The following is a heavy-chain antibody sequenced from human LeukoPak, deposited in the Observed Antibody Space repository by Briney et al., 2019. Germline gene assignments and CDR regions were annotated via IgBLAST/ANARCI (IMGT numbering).Heavy chain of an antibody. CDR2: INPSGGST. J-gene: IGHJ6*02. CDR1: GYTFTSYY. V-gene: IGHV1-46*01. CDR3: ARAYYDILTGPPGGYYYYYGMDV. D-gene: IGHD3-9*01. Sequence: GASVRVSCTASGYTFTSYYIHWVRQAPGQGLEWMGIINPSGGSTTYAQKLQGRVAMTRDTSTSRVYMEVSSLRSEDTAVYYCARAYYDILTGPPGGYYYYYGMDVWGQGTTATVSS.